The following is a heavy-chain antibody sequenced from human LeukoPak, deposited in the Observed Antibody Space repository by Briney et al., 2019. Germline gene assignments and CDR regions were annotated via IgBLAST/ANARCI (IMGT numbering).Heavy chain of an antibody. CDR2: MNPNSGNT. D-gene: IGHD3-10*01. Sequence: ASVKVSCKASGYTFTSYDINWVRQATGQGLEWMGWMNPNSGNTAFTQKFQGRVTMTRNISVSTAYMELISLRSEDTAVYYCATFPRGRAFDVWGQGTMVTVSS. CDR3: ATFPRGRAFDV. J-gene: IGHJ3*01. V-gene: IGHV1-8*01. CDR1: GYTFTSYD.